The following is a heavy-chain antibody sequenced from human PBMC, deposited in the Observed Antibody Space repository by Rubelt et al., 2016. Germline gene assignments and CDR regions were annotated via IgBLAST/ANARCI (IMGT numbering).Heavy chain of an antibody. V-gene: IGHV4-59*01. Sequence: QVQLQESGPGLVKPSETLSLTCTVSGGSISSYYWSWIRQPPGKGLEWIGYIYYSGSTNYNPSLKSRVTISVDTSKNQFSLKLSSVTAADTAVYYCARDYGGCSSTSCYSRWFDPWGQGTLVTVSS. D-gene: IGHD2-2*01. CDR3: ARDYGGCSSTSCYSRWFDP. CDR2: IYYSGST. CDR1: GGSISSYY. J-gene: IGHJ5*02.